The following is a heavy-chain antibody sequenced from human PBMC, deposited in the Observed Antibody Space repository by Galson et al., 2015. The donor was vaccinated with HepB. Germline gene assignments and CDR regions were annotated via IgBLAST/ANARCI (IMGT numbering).Heavy chain of an antibody. Sequence: SVKVSCKASGYTFTSYAMHWVRQAPGQRLEWMGWINAGNGNTKYSQKFQGRVTITRDTSASTAYMELSSLRSKDTAVYYCARSYCSSTSCYKASPGGYWGQGTLVTVSS. V-gene: IGHV1-3*01. D-gene: IGHD2-2*02. CDR2: INAGNGNT. CDR1: GYTFTSYA. CDR3: ARSYCSSTSCYKASPGGY. J-gene: IGHJ4*02.